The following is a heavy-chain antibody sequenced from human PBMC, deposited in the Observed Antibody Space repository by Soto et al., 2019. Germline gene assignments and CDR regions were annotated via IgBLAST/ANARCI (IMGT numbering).Heavy chain of an antibody. J-gene: IGHJ5*02. CDR2: IKQDGGET. CDR1: GFSFSTFW. V-gene: IGHV3-7*03. CDR3: ATAKRGPSSWYFGETSRPNWFDP. D-gene: IGHD6-13*01. Sequence: PGGSLRLSCAASGFSFSTFWMTWVRQAPGKGLEWVANIKQDGGETYYVDSVKGRFTISRDNTKNSLYLQMNNLRGEDTAVYYCATAKRGPSSWYFGETSRPNWFDPWGQGTLVTVSS.